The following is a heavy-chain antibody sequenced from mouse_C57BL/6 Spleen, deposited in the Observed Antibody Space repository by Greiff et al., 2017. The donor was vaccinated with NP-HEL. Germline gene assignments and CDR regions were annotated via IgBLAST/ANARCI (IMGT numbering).Heavy chain of an antibody. CDR3: ARGEIQYYFDD. CDR2: IDPSDSET. V-gene: IGHV1-52*01. D-gene: IGHD6-2*01. Sequence: QVQLLQPGAELVRPGSSVKLSCKASGYTFTSYWMHWVKQTPIQGLEWIGTIDPSDSETHYNQKFKEQATLTVDKSSSTAYMQLSSLTSEDSAVCYCARGEIQYYFDDWGQGTTLTVSS. CDR1: GYTFTSYW. J-gene: IGHJ2*01.